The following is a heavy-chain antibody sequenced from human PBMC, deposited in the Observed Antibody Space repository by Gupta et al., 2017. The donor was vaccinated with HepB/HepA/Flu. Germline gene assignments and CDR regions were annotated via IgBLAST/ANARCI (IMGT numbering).Heavy chain of an antibody. CDR1: GFTFSSYA. CDR2: ISGGGGST. D-gene: IGHD3-10*01. CDR3: AKYVGGGWGSGIKTIHPYYFDY. J-gene: IGHJ4*02. Sequence: EVQLLESGGGLVQPGGSLRLSCAASGFTFSSYAMSWVRQAPGKGLEWVSAISGGGGSTSYADSVKGRFTISRDNSKNTLYLKRNSLRAEDTAVYYCAKYVGGGWGSGIKTIHPYYFDYWGQGTLVTVSS. V-gene: IGHV3-23*01.